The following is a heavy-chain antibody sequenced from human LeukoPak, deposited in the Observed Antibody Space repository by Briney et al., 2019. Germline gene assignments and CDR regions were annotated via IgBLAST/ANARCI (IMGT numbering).Heavy chain of an antibody. J-gene: IGHJ4*02. CDR1: GGTFSSYA. CDR2: IIPILGIA. D-gene: IGHD6-19*01. CDR3: ASRLAVAGTIPDY. Sequence: SVKVSCKASGGTFSSYAISWVRQAPGQGLEWMGRIIPILGIANYAQRFQGRVTITADKSTSTAYMELSSLRSEDTAVYYCASRLAVAGTIPDYWGQGTLVTVSS. V-gene: IGHV1-69*04.